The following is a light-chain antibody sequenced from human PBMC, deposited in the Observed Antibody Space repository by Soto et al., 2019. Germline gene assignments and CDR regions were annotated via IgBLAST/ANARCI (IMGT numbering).Light chain of an antibody. CDR2: EVT. V-gene: IGLV2-14*01. Sequence: QSALTQPASVSGSPGQSITISCTGTNNDVGAYPYVSWYQQHPGTAPKLIIYEVTNRPSGISDRFSGSKSGNTASLTISGLQAADEADYYCSSFSASGTTVIFGGGTKLTVL. CDR1: NNDVGAYPY. J-gene: IGLJ2*01. CDR3: SSFSASGTTVI.